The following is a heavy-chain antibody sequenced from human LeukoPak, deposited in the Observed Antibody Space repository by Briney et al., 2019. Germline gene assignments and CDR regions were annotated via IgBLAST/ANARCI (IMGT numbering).Heavy chain of an antibody. CDR1: GYSFTNYW. V-gene: IGHV5-51*01. CDR2: IYPGDSST. D-gene: IGHD6-13*01. CDR3: ARQRTNSWYDQATFNYMDV. J-gene: IGHJ6*03. Sequence: GESLKISCKGSGYSFTNYWIDWVRQMPGKGLEWMGIIYPGDSSTRYSPSFQGQVTISADKSINTAYLQWSSLKASDTAMYYCARQRTNSWYDQATFNYMDVWGKGTTVTVSS.